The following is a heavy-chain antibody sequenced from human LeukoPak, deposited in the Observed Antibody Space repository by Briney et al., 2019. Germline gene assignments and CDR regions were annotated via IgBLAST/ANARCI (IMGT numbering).Heavy chain of an antibody. CDR3: AREGEVAGTFDY. CDR2: IYSGGST. D-gene: IGHD6-19*01. V-gene: IGHV3-66*01. Sequence: GGSLRLSCAASGFTFSSLAMGWVRQAPGKGLEWVSVIYSGGSTYYADSVKGRFTISRDNSKNTLYLQMNSLRAEDTAVYYCAREGEVAGTFDYWGQGTLVTVSS. J-gene: IGHJ4*02. CDR1: GFTFSSLA.